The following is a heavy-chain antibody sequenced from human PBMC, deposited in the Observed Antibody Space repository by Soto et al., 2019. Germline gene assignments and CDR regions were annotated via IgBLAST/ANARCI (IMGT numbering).Heavy chain of an antibody. CDR3: AKSLTPGSATPSYYGIDV. J-gene: IGHJ6*02. D-gene: IGHD2-15*01. V-gene: IGHV1-69*02. Sequence: QVQLVQSGAEVKEPGSSVKVSCKASGGSFTSYILTWVRQAPGQGLEWMGRIIPVLGVEYYAQKFQDRVTSTADKSTNTAYMELSSLRSEDTAVYYCAKSLTPGSATPSYYGIDVWGLGTTVTVSS. CDR1: GGSFTSYI. CDR2: IIPVLGVE.